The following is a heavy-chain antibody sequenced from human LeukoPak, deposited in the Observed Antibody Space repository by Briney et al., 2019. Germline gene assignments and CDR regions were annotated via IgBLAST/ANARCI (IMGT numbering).Heavy chain of an antibody. Sequence: PGGSLRLSCAASGFTFSTYAMHWVRQPPGKGLEWVAVISYDGSNKYYADSVKGRFTISRDNSKSTLYLQVNSLGAEGTAVYYCARDERSGGFSYGYYWGQGTLVTVSS. V-gene: IGHV3-30*01. CDR1: GFTFSTYA. CDR3: ARDERSGGFSYGYY. CDR2: ISYDGSNK. D-gene: IGHD5-18*01. J-gene: IGHJ4*02.